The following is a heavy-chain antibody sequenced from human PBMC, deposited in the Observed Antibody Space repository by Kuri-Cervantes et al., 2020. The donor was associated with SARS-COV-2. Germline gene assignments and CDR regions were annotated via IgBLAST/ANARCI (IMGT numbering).Heavy chain of an antibody. V-gene: IGHV3-11*01. CDR2: ISSSGSTI. J-gene: IGHJ6*02. D-gene: IGHD4-17*01. CDR1: GFTFSDYY. Sequence: GESLKISCAASGFTFSDYYMSWIRQAPGKGLEWVSYISSSGSTIYYADSVKGRFTISGDNAKNSLYLQMNSLRAEDTAVYYCAREGGDYGDYYYYGMDVWGQGTTVTVSS. CDR3: AREGGDYGDYYYYGMDV.